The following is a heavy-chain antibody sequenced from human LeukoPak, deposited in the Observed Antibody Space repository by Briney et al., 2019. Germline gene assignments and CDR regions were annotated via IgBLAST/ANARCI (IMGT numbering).Heavy chain of an antibody. V-gene: IGHV1-69*13. CDR1: GGTFSSYT. CDR3: ARVQIRRITISNWFDP. CDR2: IIPIFGTA. Sequence: ASVKVSCTASGGTFSSYTISWVRQAPGQGLEWMGGIIPIFGTANYAQKFQGRVTITADESTSTAYMELSSLRSEDTAVYYCARVQIRRITISNWFDPWGQRTLVTVSS. J-gene: IGHJ5*02. D-gene: IGHD3-3*01.